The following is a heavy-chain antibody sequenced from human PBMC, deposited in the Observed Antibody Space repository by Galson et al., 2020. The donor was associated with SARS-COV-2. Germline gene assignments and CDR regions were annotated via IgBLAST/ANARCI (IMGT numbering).Heavy chain of an antibody. V-gene: IGHV3-9*01. J-gene: IGHJ4*02. Sequence: GGSLRLSCAASGLTFDDYAMHWVRQAPGKGLEWVSGISWNSGSIGYADSVKGRFTISRDNAKNSLYLQMNSLRAEDTALYYCAKDSYDSSPGDYWGQGTLVTGSS. D-gene: IGHD3-22*01. CDR3: AKDSYDSSPGDY. CDR2: ISWNSGSI. CDR1: GLTFDDYA.